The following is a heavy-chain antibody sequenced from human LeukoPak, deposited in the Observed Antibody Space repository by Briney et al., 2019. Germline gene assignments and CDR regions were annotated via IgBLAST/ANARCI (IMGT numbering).Heavy chain of an antibody. Sequence: SVTLSLTCTVSGGSISSGGYYWSWIRQHPGKGLEWIGYIYYSGSTYYNPSLKSRVTISVDTSKNQFSLKLSSVTAADTAVYYCARGNCSSTSCYDDVGAPFDPWGQGTLVTVSS. CDR1: GGSISSGGYY. CDR3: ARGNCSSTSCYDDVGAPFDP. CDR2: IYYSGST. D-gene: IGHD2-2*01. V-gene: IGHV4-30-4*08. J-gene: IGHJ5*02.